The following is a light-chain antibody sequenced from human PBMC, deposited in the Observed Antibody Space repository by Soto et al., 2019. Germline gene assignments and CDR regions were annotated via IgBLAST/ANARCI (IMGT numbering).Light chain of an antibody. Sequence: QSALTQPASVSGSPGQSITISCTGTSSDVGGYNYVSWYQQYPGKAPKLMIYEVSNRPSGVSNRFSGSKSGNTASLTISGLQAEDEADYYCRSFTSTHTGVFGGGTKVTVL. CDR3: RSFTSTHTGV. V-gene: IGLV2-14*01. CDR2: EVS. CDR1: SSDVGGYNY. J-gene: IGLJ3*02.